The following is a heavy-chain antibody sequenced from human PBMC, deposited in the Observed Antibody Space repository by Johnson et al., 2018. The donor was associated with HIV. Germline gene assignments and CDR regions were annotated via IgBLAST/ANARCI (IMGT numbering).Heavy chain of an antibody. CDR3: ARASALEN. CDR2: ITNGGST. J-gene: IGHJ3*02. V-gene: IGHV3-64*07. CDR1: GFTFSRYD. Sequence: VQLVESGGGLVQPGGSLRLSCAASGFTFSRYDMHWVRQAPGKGLEYVSGITNGGSTYSADSVKGRFTISRDNSRNTLYLQMGSLIPEDMAVYYCARASALENWVQQTMVTVAS.